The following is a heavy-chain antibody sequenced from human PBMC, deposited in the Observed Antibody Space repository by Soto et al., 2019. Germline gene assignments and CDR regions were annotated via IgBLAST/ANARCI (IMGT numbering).Heavy chain of an antibody. V-gene: IGHV4-30-4*01. CDR3: AVDGGTAVSFGY. D-gene: IGHD2-15*01. Sequence: QVQLQESGPGLVKPSQTLSLTCTVSGGSISSGDYYWSWIRQPPGKGLEWIGYIYYSGSTYYNPSRKSGVXXXGXXSSTQVSVNLSLVTARATAVYYGAVDGGTAVSFGYWGKGRLVPVSS. J-gene: IGHJ4*02. CDR2: IYYSGST. CDR1: GGSISSGDYY.